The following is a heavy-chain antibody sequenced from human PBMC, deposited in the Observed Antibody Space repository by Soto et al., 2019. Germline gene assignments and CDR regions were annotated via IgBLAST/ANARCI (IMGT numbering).Heavy chain of an antibody. CDR3: ARRRLVVITWFDP. CDR1: GFTFSSYW. V-gene: IGHV3-7*01. J-gene: IGHJ5*02. D-gene: IGHD3-22*01. Sequence: GGSLRLSCAASGFTFSSYWMSWVRQAPGKGLEWVANIKQDGSEKYYVDSVKGRFTISRDDAKNSLYLQMNSLRAEDTAVYYCARRRLVVITWFDPWGQGTLVTVSS. CDR2: IKQDGSEK.